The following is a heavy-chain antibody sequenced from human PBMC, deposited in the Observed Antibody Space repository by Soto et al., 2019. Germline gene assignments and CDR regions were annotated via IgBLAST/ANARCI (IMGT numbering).Heavy chain of an antibody. CDR3: AREGNPRLQDEAAFDI. J-gene: IGHJ3*02. D-gene: IGHD2-21*02. CDR2: MNPNSGNT. CDR1: GYTFTSYD. Sequence: ASVKVSCKASGYTFTSYDINWVRQATGQGLEWMGWMNPNSGNTGYAQKFQGRVTMTRNTSISTAYMELSSLRSEDTAVYYCAREGNPRLQDEAAFDIWGQGTMVTVSS. V-gene: IGHV1-8*01.